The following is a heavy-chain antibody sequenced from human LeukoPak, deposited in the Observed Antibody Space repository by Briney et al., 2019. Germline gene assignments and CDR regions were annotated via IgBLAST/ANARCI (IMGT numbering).Heavy chain of an antibody. Sequence: GGSLRLSCAASGFTVSSNYMSWVRQAPGKGLEWVSVIYSGGSTYYADSVKGRFTISRDNSKNTLYLQMNSLRAEDTAVYYCARVTSTVTTDYYYYGMDVWGQGTTVTVSS. CDR2: IYSGGST. V-gene: IGHV3-53*01. CDR3: ARVTSTVTTDYYYYGMDV. CDR1: GFTVSSNY. D-gene: IGHD4-17*01. J-gene: IGHJ6*02.